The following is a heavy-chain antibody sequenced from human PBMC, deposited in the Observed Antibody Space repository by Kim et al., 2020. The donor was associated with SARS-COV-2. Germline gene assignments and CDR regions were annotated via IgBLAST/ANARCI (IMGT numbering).Heavy chain of an antibody. Sequence: GGSLRLSCAASGFTFSSYAMSWVRQAPGKGLEWVSVIYSGGSSTYYADSVKGRFTISRDNSKNTLYLQMNSLRAEDTAVYYCAKDVMGDDYGDYDAFDIWGQGTMVTVSS. CDR1: GFTFSSYA. V-gene: IGHV3-23*03. D-gene: IGHD4-17*01. CDR2: IYSGGSST. J-gene: IGHJ3*02. CDR3: AKDVMGDDYGDYDAFDI.